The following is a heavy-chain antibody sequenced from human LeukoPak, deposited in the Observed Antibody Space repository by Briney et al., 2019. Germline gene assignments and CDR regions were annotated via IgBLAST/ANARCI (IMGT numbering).Heavy chain of an antibody. Sequence: PGGSLRLSCAASGFTFSDYYMGWIRPAPGKELEWSSYISSSGSSIQYADSVRGRFTITRDNAKTSLYLQMNSLRAEDTSVYYCAKDPGYDSSSYRNYYYYYMDVWGKGTTVTVSS. CDR1: GFTFSDYY. D-gene: IGHD6-6*01. CDR2: ISSSGSSI. CDR3: AKDPGYDSSSYRNYYYYYMDV. V-gene: IGHV3-11*04. J-gene: IGHJ6*03.